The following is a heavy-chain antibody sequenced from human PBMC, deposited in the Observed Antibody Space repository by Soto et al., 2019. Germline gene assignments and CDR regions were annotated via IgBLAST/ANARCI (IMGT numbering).Heavy chain of an antibody. V-gene: IGHV3-21*01. CDR2: ISSRSNFI. Sequence: GGSLRLSCEASGFIFGNYSMNWVRQAPGKGLEWVSSISSRSNFIYYADSLRGRVTISRDNTQNSLHLQMNSLRVEDTAIYYCARVQKLYGNSVYYYGMDVWGQGTTVTVSS. CDR3: ARVQKLYGNSVYYYGMDV. D-gene: IGHD2-8*01. CDR1: GFIFGNYS. J-gene: IGHJ6*02.